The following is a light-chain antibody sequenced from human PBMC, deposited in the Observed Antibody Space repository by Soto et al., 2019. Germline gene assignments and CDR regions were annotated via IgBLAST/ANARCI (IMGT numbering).Light chain of an antibody. CDR1: SSDVGAYDY. J-gene: IGLJ2*01. CDR3: QSYDSSLNGLL. Sequence: QSALTQPASVSGSPGQSITISCTGTSSDVGAYDYVSWYQQHPGTAPKLIIYDVSHRPSGVSDRFSGSKSGTSASLAITGLQPEDEADYYCQSYDSSLNGLLFGGGTQLTVL. V-gene: IGLV2-14*03. CDR2: DVS.